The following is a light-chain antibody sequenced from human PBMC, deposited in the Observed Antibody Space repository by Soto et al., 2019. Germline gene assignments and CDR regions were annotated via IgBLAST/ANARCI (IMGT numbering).Light chain of an antibody. CDR3: QQYGSSPPNT. V-gene: IGKV3-20*01. J-gene: IGKJ2*01. CDR2: GAS. Sequence: VLTQSPGTLSLSPGERATLSCRASQSVSSSYLAWYQQKPGQAPRLLIYGASSRATGIPDRFSGSGSGTDFTLTISRLEPEDFAVYYCQQYGSSPPNTFGQGTKLEIK. CDR1: QSVSSSY.